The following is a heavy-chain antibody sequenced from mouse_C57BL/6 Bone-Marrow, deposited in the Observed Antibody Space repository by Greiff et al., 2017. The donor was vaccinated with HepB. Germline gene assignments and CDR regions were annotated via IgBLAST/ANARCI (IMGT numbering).Heavy chain of an antibody. Sequence: EVMLVESGGDLVKPGGSLKLSCAASGFTFSSYGMSWVRQTPDKRLEWVATISSGGSYTYYPDSVKGRFTISRDNAKNTLYLQMSSRKSEDTAMYYCARREGYWGQGTTLTVSS. J-gene: IGHJ2*01. CDR1: GFTFSSYG. CDR3: ARREGY. V-gene: IGHV5-6*02. CDR2: ISSGGSYT.